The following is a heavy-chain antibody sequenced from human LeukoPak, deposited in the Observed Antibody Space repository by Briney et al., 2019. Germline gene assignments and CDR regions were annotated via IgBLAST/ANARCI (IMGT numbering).Heavy chain of an antibody. CDR1: GFTFSSYG. Sequence: GGSLRLSCAASGFTFSSYGMSWVRQAPGKGLEWVSAISGSGGSTYYADSVKGRFTISRDNSKNTLYLQMNSLRAEDTAVYYCATHTHCGGDCYSLDFDYWGQGTLVTVSS. J-gene: IGHJ4*02. CDR2: ISGSGGST. D-gene: IGHD2-21*02. CDR3: ATHTHCGGDCYSLDFDY. V-gene: IGHV3-23*01.